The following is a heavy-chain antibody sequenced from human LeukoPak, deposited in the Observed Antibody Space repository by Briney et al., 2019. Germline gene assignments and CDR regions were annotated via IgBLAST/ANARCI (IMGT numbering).Heavy chain of an antibody. CDR3: VLYGDYESPDGFDI. Sequence: LSGGSLRLSCAASGFSFSSYGMNWVRQAPGKGLEWVSAISGSGGSTYYADSVKGRFTISRDNSKNTLYLQMNNLRAEDTAVYYCVLYGDYESPDGFDIWGQGTMVTVSS. V-gene: IGHV3-23*01. D-gene: IGHD4-17*01. CDR2: ISGSGGST. J-gene: IGHJ3*02. CDR1: GFSFSSYG.